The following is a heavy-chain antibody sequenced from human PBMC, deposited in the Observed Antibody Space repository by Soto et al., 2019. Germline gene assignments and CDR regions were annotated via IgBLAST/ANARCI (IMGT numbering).Heavy chain of an antibody. CDR3: ARGEPFILVLEL. CDR1: EDTFVSYA. Sequence: QVQLVQSGAEVKKPGSSVKVSCKASEDTFVSYAITWVRQAPGQGLEWMGGVVPILGSTNYAQKFQGRVTFTGDQSTNTAYMELSSLRSEDTAMYYCARGEPFILVLELWGQGTMVIVSS. CDR2: VVPILGST. V-gene: IGHV1-69*01. D-gene: IGHD3-3*01. J-gene: IGHJ3*01.